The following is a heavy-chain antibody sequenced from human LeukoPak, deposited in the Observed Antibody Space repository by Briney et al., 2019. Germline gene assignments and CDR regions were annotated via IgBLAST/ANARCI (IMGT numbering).Heavy chain of an antibody. CDR2: ISRNSRYI. CDR1: GFTFSNYG. J-gene: IGHJ4*02. Sequence: GGSLRLSCAASGFTFSNYGMHWVRQAPGKGLEWVSSISRNSRYIYYADSMRGRFTISRDNAKNSLYLQMNSLKPEDTAVYYCARGIRGFGYWGQGTLVTVSS. CDR3: ARGIRGFGY. D-gene: IGHD3-10*01. V-gene: IGHV3-21*06.